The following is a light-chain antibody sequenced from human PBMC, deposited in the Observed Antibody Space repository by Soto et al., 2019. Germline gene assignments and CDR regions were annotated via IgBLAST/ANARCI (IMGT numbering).Light chain of an antibody. CDR1: HSVNSH. CDR3: QQYNNWPYT. J-gene: IGKJ2*01. V-gene: IGKV3-15*01. Sequence: IMMPQSPATLSVSPGERVTLSCRTSHSVNSHVAWYQQKPGQAPRLLLYGASTRATGIPVRFSGSGSGTEFTLTISSLQSEDSAVYSCQQYNNWPYTFGQGTKVDIK. CDR2: GAS.